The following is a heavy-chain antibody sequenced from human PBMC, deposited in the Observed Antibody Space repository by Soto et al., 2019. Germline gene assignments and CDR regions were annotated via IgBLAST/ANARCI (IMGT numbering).Heavy chain of an antibody. CDR1: GYTFTSYA. V-gene: IGHV1-3*01. D-gene: IGHD5-12*01. CDR2: INAGNGNT. CDR3: AREEYSGYPDY. Sequence: QVQLVQSGAEVKKPGASVKVSCKASGYTFTSYAMHWVRQAPGQRLEWMGWINAGNGNTTYSQKFQGRVTITRDTSASTAYMALSSLRSEETAVYSCAREEYSGYPDYWGQGTLVTVSS. J-gene: IGHJ4*02.